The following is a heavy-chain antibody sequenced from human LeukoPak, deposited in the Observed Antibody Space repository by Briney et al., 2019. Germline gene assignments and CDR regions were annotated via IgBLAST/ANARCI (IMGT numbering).Heavy chain of an antibody. J-gene: IGHJ4*02. CDR2: IDYSGST. CDR3: ASGPGRVTKDY. D-gene: IGHD4-17*01. Sequence: SETLSLTCTVSGYSISSSSYCWCWLRQPPGKGLWWGGSIDYSGSTYYNPSLKSRVTIAANTFKKQFSLMCTLVAAAATVFYYCASGPGRVTKDYWGRGTRVSV. V-gene: IGHV4-39*01. CDR1: GYSISSSSYC.